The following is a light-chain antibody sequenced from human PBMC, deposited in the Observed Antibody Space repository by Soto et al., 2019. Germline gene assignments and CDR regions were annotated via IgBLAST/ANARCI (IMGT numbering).Light chain of an antibody. CDR3: SSYTSSSTRV. J-gene: IGLJ1*01. Sequence: QSALTQPASVSGSPGQSITISCTGTSSDVGGYNYVSWYQQHPGKAPKLMIYDVSNRPSGVSNRCSGSKSVNTASLTISGLQAEDEADYYCSSYTSSSTRVFGTGTKLTVL. V-gene: IGLV2-14*01. CDR1: SSDVGGYNY. CDR2: DVS.